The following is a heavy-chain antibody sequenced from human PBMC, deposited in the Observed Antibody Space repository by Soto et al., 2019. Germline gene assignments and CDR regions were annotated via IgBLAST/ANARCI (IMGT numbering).Heavy chain of an antibody. CDR3: ASHHSSSSKYYYYYMDV. J-gene: IGHJ6*03. CDR2: INSDGSST. CDR1: GFTFSSYW. D-gene: IGHD6-6*01. Sequence: GGSLRLSCAASGFTFSSYWMHWVRQAPGKGLVWVSRINSDGSSTSYADSVKGRFTISRDNAKNTLYLQMNSLRAEDTAVYYCASHHSSSSKYYYYYMDVWGKGTTVTVSS. V-gene: IGHV3-74*01.